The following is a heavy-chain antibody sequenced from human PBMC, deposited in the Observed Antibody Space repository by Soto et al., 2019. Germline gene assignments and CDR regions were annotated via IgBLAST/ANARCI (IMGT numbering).Heavy chain of an antibody. Sequence: GGSLRLSCAASGFTFSSYAMSWVRQAPGKGLEWVSAISGSGGSTYYADSVKGRFTISRDNSKNTLYLQMNSLRAEDTAVYYCAKVGDFYDFWSVYSRTNWFDPWGQGTLVTVSS. CDR3: AKVGDFYDFWSVYSRTNWFDP. CDR1: GFTFSSYA. V-gene: IGHV3-23*01. J-gene: IGHJ5*02. CDR2: ISGSGGST. D-gene: IGHD3-3*01.